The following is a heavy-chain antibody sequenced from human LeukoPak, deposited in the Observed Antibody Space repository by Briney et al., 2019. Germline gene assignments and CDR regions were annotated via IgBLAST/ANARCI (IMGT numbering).Heavy chain of an antibody. CDR1: GFTFSSFG. J-gene: IGHJ1*01. CDR3: ARVPTPIAVAGTRMNSQH. D-gene: IGHD6-19*01. V-gene: IGHV3-30*02. Sequence: GGSLRLSCAASGFTFSSFGMHWVRQAPGKGLEWVALIRYDGRNTYYADSVKGRFTISRDNAKNSLYLQMNSLRAEDTAVYYCARVPTPIAVAGTRMNSQHWGQGTLVTVSS. CDR2: IRYDGRNT.